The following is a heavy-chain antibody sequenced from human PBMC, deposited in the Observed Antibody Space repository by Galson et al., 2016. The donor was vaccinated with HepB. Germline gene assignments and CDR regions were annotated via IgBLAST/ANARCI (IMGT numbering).Heavy chain of an antibody. CDR3: RRGYCSGAACYSEGLDV. V-gene: IGHV1-18*01. D-gene: IGHD2-15*01. CDR2: INVYSADT. Sequence: SVKVSCKASGYTFTSNGISWVRQAPGQGLEWMGWINVYSADTASAHKFPGRVTLTSSTSTATASMELRRLRSDDTAVYGARRGYCSGAACYSEGLDVWGQGTTVTVSS. CDR1: GYTFTSNG. J-gene: IGHJ6*02.